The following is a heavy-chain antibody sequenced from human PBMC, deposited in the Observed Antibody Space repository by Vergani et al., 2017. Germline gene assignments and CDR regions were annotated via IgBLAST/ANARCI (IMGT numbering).Heavy chain of an antibody. J-gene: IGHJ4*02. V-gene: IGHV3-21*01. Sequence: EVQLVESGGGLVKPGGSLRLSCAASGFTFSSYSMNWVRQAPGKGLEWVSSISSSSSTIYYADSVKGRFTISRDNAKNSLYLQMNSLRAEDTAVYYCARDTPGYSSSSGGFDYWGQGTLVTVSS. D-gene: IGHD6-6*01. CDR2: ISSSSSTI. CDR3: ARDTPGYSSSSGGFDY. CDR1: GFTFSSYS.